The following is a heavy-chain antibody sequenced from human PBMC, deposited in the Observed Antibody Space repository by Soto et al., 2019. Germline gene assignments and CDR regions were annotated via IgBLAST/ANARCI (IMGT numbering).Heavy chain of an antibody. CDR2: IYWDDDK. J-gene: IGHJ3*02. D-gene: IGHD1-26*01. Sequence: QITLKESGPTLVKPTQTLTLTCTFSGFSLSTSGVGVGWIRQPPEKALEWLALIYWDDDKRYSPSLKSRLTITKATSTNQLVLTMTNLDPVDTATYYCAHSYSGRGAFAFDIWGHGTMVTVSS. V-gene: IGHV2-5*02. CDR3: AHSYSGRGAFAFDI. CDR1: GFSLSTSGVG.